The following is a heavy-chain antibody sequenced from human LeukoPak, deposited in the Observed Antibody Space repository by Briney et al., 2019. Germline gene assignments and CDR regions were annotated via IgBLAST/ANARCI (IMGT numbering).Heavy chain of an antibody. D-gene: IGHD3-22*01. CDR3: ARGLSGFPRYFDY. V-gene: IGHV3-21*01. CDR1: GLTFSSYS. Sequence: GGSLRLSCAASGLTFSSYSMNWVRQAPGKGLEWVSSISSSSSYIYYADSVKGRFTISRDNAKNSLYLQMNSLRAEDTAVYYCARGLSGFPRYFDYWGQGTLVTVSS. J-gene: IGHJ4*02. CDR2: ISSSSSYI.